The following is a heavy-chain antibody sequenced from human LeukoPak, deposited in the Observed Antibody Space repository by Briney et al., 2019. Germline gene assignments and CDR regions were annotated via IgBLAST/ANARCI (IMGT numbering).Heavy chain of an antibody. V-gene: IGHV3-33*06. Sequence: PGGSLRLSCAASGFTFSSYGMPWVRQAPGKGLEWVAVIWYDGSNKYYADSVKGRFTISRDNSKNTLYLQMNSLRAEDTAVYYCAKSLPRYYFDYWGQGTLVTVSS. CDR3: AKSLPRYYFDY. CDR1: GFTFSSYG. CDR2: IWYDGSNK. J-gene: IGHJ4*02. D-gene: IGHD3-10*01.